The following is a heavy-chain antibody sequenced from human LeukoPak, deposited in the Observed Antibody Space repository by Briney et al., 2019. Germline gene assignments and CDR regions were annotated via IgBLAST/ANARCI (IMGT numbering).Heavy chain of an antibody. CDR3: ARNTGSTGLIRDAFDI. V-gene: IGHV3-21*01. D-gene: IGHD6-19*01. CDR1: GFTFSTYS. CDR2: ISSGSSYI. J-gene: IGHJ3*02. Sequence: GGSLRLSRAASGFTFSTYSMNWVRQAPGKGLEWVSSISSGSSYIYYADSVKGRFTISRDNAKNSLYLQMNSLRAEDTAVYYCARNTGSTGLIRDAFDIWGQGTVVTVSS.